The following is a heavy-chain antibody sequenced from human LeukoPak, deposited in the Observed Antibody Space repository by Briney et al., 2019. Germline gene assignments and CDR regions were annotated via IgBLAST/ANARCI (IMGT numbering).Heavy chain of an antibody. CDR1: GFTFSSYA. J-gene: IGHJ4*02. CDR3: ARDTEQLAAV. CDR2: ISYDGSNK. V-gene: IGHV3-30*14. D-gene: IGHD6-6*01. Sequence: GRSLRLSCAASGFTFSSYAMHWVRQAPGKGLEWVAVISYDGSNKYYADSVKGRFTISRDNSQNTLYLQMNSLRAEDTAVYYCARDTEQLAAVWGQGTLVTVSS.